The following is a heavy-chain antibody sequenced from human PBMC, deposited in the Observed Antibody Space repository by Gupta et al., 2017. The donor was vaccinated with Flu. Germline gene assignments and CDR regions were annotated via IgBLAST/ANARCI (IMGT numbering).Heavy chain of an antibody. D-gene: IGHD1-1*01. V-gene: IGHV4-39*01. CDR2: IYYSGTT. Sequence: RQPPGKGLEWIGSIYYSGTTYNNPSLKSRVTISVDTSKNQFSLKLNSVTAADTATYYCARQEGTHYYYYGMDVWGQGTTVTVSS. CDR3: ARQEGTHYYYYGMDV. J-gene: IGHJ6*02.